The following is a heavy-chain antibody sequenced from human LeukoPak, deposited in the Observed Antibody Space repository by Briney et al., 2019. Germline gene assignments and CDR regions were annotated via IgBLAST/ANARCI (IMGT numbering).Heavy chain of an antibody. D-gene: IGHD3/OR15-3a*01. J-gene: IGHJ3*02. Sequence: GGSLILSCAASGFTFSSYWMHWVRQAPGKGLVWVSRINSGGSSTSYADSVKGRFTISRDNAKNTLYLQMNSLRAEDTAVYYCARDDSLTGDAFDIWGQGTMVTVSS. CDR3: ARDDSLTGDAFDI. CDR1: GFTFSSYW. CDR2: INSGGSST. V-gene: IGHV3-74*01.